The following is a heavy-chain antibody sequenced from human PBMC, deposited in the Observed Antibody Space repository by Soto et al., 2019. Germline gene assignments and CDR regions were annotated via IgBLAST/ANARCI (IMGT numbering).Heavy chain of an antibody. V-gene: IGHV3-21*01. Sequence: EVQLVESGGGLVKPGGSLRLSCAASGFTFSSYSMNWVRQAPGKGLERVSAISSSSSYRYYADSVKGRLTISRDNAKNALYLQMNSLRAEDTAVYYCARDGSDYDFWSGYYYYYYMDVWGKGTTVTVSS. CDR3: ARDGSDYDFWSGYYYYYYMDV. J-gene: IGHJ6*03. CDR2: ISSSSSYR. D-gene: IGHD3-3*01. CDR1: GFTFSSYS.